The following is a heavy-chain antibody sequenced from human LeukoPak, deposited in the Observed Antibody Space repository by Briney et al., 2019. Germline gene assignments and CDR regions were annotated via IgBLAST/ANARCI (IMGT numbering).Heavy chain of an antibody. CDR1: GFAFSSNW. Sequence: SLRLSCAASGFAFSSNWMSWVRHAPGKGLEWVANIKQDGSEKYYVDSVKGRFTISRDNAKNSLYLQMNSLRAEDTAVYYCAREDIVVVPAADYYYYGMDVWGQGTTVTVSS. CDR3: AREDIVVVPAADYYYYGMDV. J-gene: IGHJ6*02. D-gene: IGHD2-2*01. CDR2: IKQDGSEK. V-gene: IGHV3-7*01.